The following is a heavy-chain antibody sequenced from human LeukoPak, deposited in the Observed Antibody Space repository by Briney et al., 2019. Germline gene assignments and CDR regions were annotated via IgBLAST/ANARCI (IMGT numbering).Heavy chain of an antibody. CDR3: ARELGYYYDSSGYYPDAFDI. CDR1: GYTFTSYG. Sequence: ASVTVSYKASGYTFTSYGISWVRQAPGQGREWMGWISAYNGSTNYAQKLQGRVTMTTDTSTSTAYMELRSLRSDDTAVYYCARELGYYYDSSGYYPDAFDIWGQGTMVTVSS. J-gene: IGHJ3*02. D-gene: IGHD3-22*01. V-gene: IGHV1-18*01. CDR2: ISAYNGST.